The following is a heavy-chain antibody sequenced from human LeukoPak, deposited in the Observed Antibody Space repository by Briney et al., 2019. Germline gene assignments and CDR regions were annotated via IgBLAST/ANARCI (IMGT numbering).Heavy chain of an antibody. Sequence: GGSLRLSCAGSGLTFSTSWMHWVRQAPGKALVWVSRINDDGSSINYADSVKGRFTISRDNAKNTLYPQMSSLRAEDTAVYYCARALGSYSDYWGQGTLVSVSP. V-gene: IGHV3-74*01. CDR3: ARALGSYSDY. D-gene: IGHD1-26*01. CDR2: INDDGSSI. CDR1: GLTFSTSW. J-gene: IGHJ4*02.